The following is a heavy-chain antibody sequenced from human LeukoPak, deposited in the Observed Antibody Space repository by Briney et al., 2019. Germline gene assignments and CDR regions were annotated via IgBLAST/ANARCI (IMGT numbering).Heavy chain of an antibody. V-gene: IGHV3-23*01. CDR3: AKSPFNWAVAGYYFDY. Sequence: PGRSLRLSCAASGFTFSSYAMSWVRQAPGKGLEWVSTISGSGGSTYYADSVKGRFTISRDNSKNTLYLQMNSLRAEDTAVYYCAKSPFNWAVAGYYFDYWGQGTLVTVSS. CDR1: GFTFSSYA. D-gene: IGHD6-19*01. J-gene: IGHJ4*02. CDR2: ISGSGGST.